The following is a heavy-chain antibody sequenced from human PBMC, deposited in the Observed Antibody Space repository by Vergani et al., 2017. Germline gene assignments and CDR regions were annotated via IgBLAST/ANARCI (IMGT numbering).Heavy chain of an antibody. CDR2: IKSKTDGGTT. D-gene: IGHD1-26*01. CDR3: TTGMPILSVYEMWEYYYGMDV. V-gene: IGHV3-15*01. J-gene: IGHJ6*02. Sequence: EVQLLESGGGLVKPGGSLRLSCAASGFTFSNAWMSWFRQAPGKGLEWVGRIKSKTDGGTTDYAAPVKGRFTVSRDGSKNTLDLQMNSLKTEDTAVYYCTTGMPILSVYEMWEYYYGMDVWGQGTTVTVSS. CDR1: GFTFSNAW.